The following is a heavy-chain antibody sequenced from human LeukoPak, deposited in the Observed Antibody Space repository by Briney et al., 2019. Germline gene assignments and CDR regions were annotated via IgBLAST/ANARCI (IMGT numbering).Heavy chain of an antibody. Sequence: ASVKVSCKASGYTFTGYYMHWVRQAPGQGLEWMGWINPNSGGTNYAQKFQGRVTMTRDTSISTAYMELSRLRSDDTAVYYCARDRVVRGAYDRSPYYWGQGTLVTVSS. CDR3: ARDRVVRGAYDRSPYY. V-gene: IGHV1-2*02. D-gene: IGHD3-10*01. CDR2: INPNSGGT. J-gene: IGHJ4*02. CDR1: GYTFTGYY.